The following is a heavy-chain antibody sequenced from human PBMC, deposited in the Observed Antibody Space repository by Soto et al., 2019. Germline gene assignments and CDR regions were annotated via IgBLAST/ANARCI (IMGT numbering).Heavy chain of an antibody. CDR3: ARIYGDYGDWYFDL. CDR1: CGSISNLSYY. V-gene: IGHV4-39*01. CDR2: IYYSGST. J-gene: IGHJ2*01. D-gene: IGHD4-17*01. Sequence: SETLSLTCTVSCGSISNLSYYWGCIRQPPGKGLEWIGSIYYSGSTYYNPSLKSRVTISVDTSKNQFSLKLSSVTAADTAVYYCARIYGDYGDWYFDLWGRGTLVTVSS.